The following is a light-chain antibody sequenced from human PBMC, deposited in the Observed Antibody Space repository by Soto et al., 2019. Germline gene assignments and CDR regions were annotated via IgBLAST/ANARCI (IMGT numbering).Light chain of an antibody. Sequence: QSVLTQPPSVSGTPGQTVTISCTGSSSTIGAGYDVHWYQQFPGTAPKLLVSANNNRPAGVPDRFSGSKSGTSASLAITGLQAEDEATYYCQSYHTSLTGVFGTGTKLTVL. CDR2: ANN. CDR3: QSYHTSLTGV. V-gene: IGLV1-40*01. J-gene: IGLJ1*01. CDR1: SSTIGAGYD.